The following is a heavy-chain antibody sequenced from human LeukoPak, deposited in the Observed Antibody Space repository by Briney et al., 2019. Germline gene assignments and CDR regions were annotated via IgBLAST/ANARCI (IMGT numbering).Heavy chain of an antibody. CDR1: GGSISSYY. V-gene: IGHV4-59*01. Sequence: SETLSLTCTVSGGSISSYYWSWIRQPPGKGLEWIGYIYYSGSTNYNPSLKSRVTISVDTSKNQFSLKLSSVTAADTAVYYCAREYAGIFDYWGQGTLVTVSS. J-gene: IGHJ4*02. D-gene: IGHD1-1*01. CDR3: AREYAGIFDY. CDR2: IYYSGST.